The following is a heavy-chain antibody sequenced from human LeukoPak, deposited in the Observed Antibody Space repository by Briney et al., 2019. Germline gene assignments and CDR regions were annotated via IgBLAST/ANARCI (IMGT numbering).Heavy chain of an antibody. CDR3: ARLPKGYYYYMDV. J-gene: IGHJ6*03. V-gene: IGHV1-46*01. Sequence: ASVKVSCKASGYTFTSYYIHWVRQAPGQGLEWMGIIYPGGGSTSYAQKFQGRVTMTRDTSISTAYMELSRLRSDDTAVYYCARLPKGYYYYMDVWGKGTTVTVSS. CDR2: IYPGGGST. CDR1: GYTFTSYY.